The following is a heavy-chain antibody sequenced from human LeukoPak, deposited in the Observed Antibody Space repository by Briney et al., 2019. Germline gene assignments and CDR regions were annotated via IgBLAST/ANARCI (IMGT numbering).Heavy chain of an antibody. V-gene: IGHV1-2*04. Sequence: GASVKVSCKASGYTLTSYYMHWVRQAPGQGLEWMGWINPNSGDTNYSQKFRAWVTMTRDTSISTAYMELSSLRSEDTAVYYCARGGNPKGGRNRWFDPWGQGTLVTVSS. D-gene: IGHD1-26*01. CDR2: INPNSGDT. CDR1: GYTLTSYY. J-gene: IGHJ5*02. CDR3: ARGGNPKGGRNRWFDP.